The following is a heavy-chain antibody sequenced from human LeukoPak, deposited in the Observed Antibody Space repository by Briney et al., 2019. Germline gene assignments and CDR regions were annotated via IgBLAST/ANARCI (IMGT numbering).Heavy chain of an antibody. V-gene: IGHV5-51*01. CDR1: GYSFTSYW. CDR2: IYPGDSDT. Sequence: GESLKISCKGSGYSFTSYWIGWVRQMPGKGLEWMGIIYPGDSDTRYSPSFQGQVTISADKSISTAYLQWSSLKASDTAMYYCARLKGLGYYYYGMDVWGQGTTVTVSS. J-gene: IGHJ6*02. CDR3: ARLKGLGYYYYGMDV.